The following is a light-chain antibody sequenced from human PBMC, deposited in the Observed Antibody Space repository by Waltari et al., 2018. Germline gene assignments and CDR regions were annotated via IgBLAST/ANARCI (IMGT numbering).Light chain of an antibody. CDR1: KLGETY. V-gene: IGLV3-1*01. J-gene: IGLJ2*01. CDR3: QAWDGSTSTVV. CDR2: EDD. Sequence: SYEVTQPPSVSVSPGQTASITCSGDKLGETYVSWYQQKPGQSPGVVIYEDDDRPSGIPERFSGSNSGNTATLTISGTQAMDEADYYCQAWDGSTSTVVFGGGTKVTVL.